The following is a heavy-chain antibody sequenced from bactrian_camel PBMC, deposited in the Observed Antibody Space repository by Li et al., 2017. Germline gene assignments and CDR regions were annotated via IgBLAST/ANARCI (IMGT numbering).Heavy chain of an antibody. D-gene: IGHD5*01. V-gene: IGHV3S55*01. Sequence: HVQLVESGGDSVQAGGSLRLSCAASAEARYMAWFHGSGREGVAAVDWDGNVAYADRVKGRFTISRDNANHILYLQMDNLKIEDSGTYYCAAYRGWIRTPLVPSFYQYWGQGTQVTVS. CDR2: VDWDGNV. CDR3: AAYRGWIRTPLVPSFYQY. J-gene: IGHJ4*01. CDR1: AEARY.